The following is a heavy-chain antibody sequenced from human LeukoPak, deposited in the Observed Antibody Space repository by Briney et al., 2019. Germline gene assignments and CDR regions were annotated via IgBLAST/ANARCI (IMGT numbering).Heavy chain of an antibody. V-gene: IGHV4-39*01. CDR1: GGSISGRSYY. D-gene: IGHD2-2*01. CDR3: ARGRYCSDSSCYGNWFDP. CDR2: IYYSGST. Sequence: SETLSLTCTVSGGSISGRSYYWGWLRQPPGKGLEWIGSIYYSGSTYYNPFLKSRVTRSVDTSQNQFSLNVISVTAADTAVYYCARGRYCSDSSCYGNWFDPWGQGTLVTVSS. J-gene: IGHJ5*02.